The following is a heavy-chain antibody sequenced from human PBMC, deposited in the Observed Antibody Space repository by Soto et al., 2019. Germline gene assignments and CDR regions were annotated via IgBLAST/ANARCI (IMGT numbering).Heavy chain of an antibody. CDR2: IYYSGST. D-gene: IGHD6-19*01. J-gene: IGHJ4*02. Sequence: SETLSLTCTVSVGSISSNSYYWGWIRQSPGKGLEWIGSIYYSGSTYYSPSLNSRVTISVDTSNNQFSLKLTSVTAADTAVYYCARHSSGWYRFDYWGQGTLVTVSS. CDR1: VGSISSNSYY. CDR3: ARHSSGWYRFDY. V-gene: IGHV4-39*01.